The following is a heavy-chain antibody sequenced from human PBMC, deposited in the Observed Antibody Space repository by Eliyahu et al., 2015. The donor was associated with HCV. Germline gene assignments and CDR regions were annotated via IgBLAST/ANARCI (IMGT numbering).Heavy chain of an antibody. V-gene: IGHV3-49*04. CDR3: TREHALPFRGVTPRWVYYFDY. CDR2: XRSKAYGGTT. J-gene: IGHJ4*02. Sequence: EVQLVESGGGLVQPGRSLRLSCTASGFXFGXYAXXWVXRAXGKGLGWVGFXRSKAYGGTTEYAASVKGRFTISRDDSKSIAYLQMNSLKTEDTAVYYCTREHALPFRGVTPRWVYYFDYWGQGTLVTVSS. CDR1: GFXFGXYA. D-gene: IGHD3-10*01.